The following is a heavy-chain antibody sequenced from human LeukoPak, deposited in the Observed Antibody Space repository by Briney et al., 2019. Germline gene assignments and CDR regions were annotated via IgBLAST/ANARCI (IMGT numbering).Heavy chain of an antibody. CDR3: ARARTAGQYCSSTSCYYYYYGMDV. Sequence: PGGSLRLSCAASGFTFSSYDMHWVRQATGKGLEWVSAIGTAGDTYYPGSVKGRFTISRENAKNSLYLQMNSLRAGDTAVYYCARARTAGQYCSSTSCYYYYYGMDVWGQGTTVTVSS. CDR1: GFTFSSYD. CDR2: IGTAGDT. D-gene: IGHD2-2*01. V-gene: IGHV3-13*01. J-gene: IGHJ6*02.